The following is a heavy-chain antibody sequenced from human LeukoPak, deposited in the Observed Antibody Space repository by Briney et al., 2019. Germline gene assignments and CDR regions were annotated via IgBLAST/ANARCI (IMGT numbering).Heavy chain of an antibody. V-gene: IGHV3-48*01. D-gene: IGHD5-18*01. CDR1: GFTFSSYS. Sequence: GGSLRLSCAASGFTFSSYSMNWVRQAPGKGLEWVSYISSSSSTIYYADSVKGRFTISRDNAKNSLYLQMNSPRAEDTAVYYCARDGGRDTAMVTYYYYIDVWGKGTTVTVSS. CDR2: ISSSSSTI. CDR3: ARDGGRDTAMVTYYYYIDV. J-gene: IGHJ6*03.